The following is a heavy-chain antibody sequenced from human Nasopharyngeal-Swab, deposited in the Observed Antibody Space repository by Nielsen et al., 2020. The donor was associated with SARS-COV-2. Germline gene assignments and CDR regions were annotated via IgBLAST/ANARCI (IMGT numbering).Heavy chain of an antibody. CDR2: IIPIFGTA. D-gene: IGHD2-15*01. Sequence: LRQAPGQGLEWMGGIIPIFGTANYAQKFQGRVTITADESTSTAYMELSSLRSEDTAVYYCANERYCSGGSCYSGGMDVWGQGTTVTVSS. V-gene: IGHV1-69*01. CDR3: ANERYCSGGSCYSGGMDV. J-gene: IGHJ6*02.